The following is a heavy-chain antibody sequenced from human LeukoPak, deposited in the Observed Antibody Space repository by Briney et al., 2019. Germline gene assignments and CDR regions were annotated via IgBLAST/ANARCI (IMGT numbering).Heavy chain of an antibody. CDR2: ISSSGSTI. CDR1: GFTFSSYE. V-gene: IGHV3-48*03. Sequence: PGGSLRLSCAASGFTFSSYEMNWVRQAPGKGLEWVSYISSSGSTIYYADSVKGRFTISRDNAKNSLYLQMNSLRAEDTAVYYCARDQRDYDILTGSLTWFDPWGQGTLVTVSS. D-gene: IGHD3-9*01. CDR3: ARDQRDYDILTGSLTWFDP. J-gene: IGHJ5*02.